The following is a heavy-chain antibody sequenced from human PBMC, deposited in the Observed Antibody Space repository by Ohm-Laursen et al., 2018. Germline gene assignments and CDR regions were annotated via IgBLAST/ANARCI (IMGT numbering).Heavy chain of an antibody. J-gene: IGHJ4*02. Sequence: SLRLSCTASGFTFSSYWMQWVRQAQGKGLVWVSRINSDGSSTSYADSVKGRFTISRDNAKDTLYLQMNSLRAEDTAVYYCASRPRGYSYGTFDYWGQGTLVTVSS. V-gene: IGHV3-74*01. CDR3: ASRPRGYSYGTFDY. D-gene: IGHD5-18*01. CDR2: INSDGSST. CDR1: GFTFSSYW.